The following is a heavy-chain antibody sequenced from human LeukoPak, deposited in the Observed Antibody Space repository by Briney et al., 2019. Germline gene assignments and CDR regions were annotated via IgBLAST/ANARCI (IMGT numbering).Heavy chain of an antibody. D-gene: IGHD3-10*01. Sequence: SETLSLTCTVSGGSISSSSYYWGWIRQPPGKGLEWIGSIYYSGSTYYNPSLKSRVIISVDTSKNQFSLKLSSVTAADTAVYYCARLSPSGAFDIWSQGTMVTVSS. J-gene: IGHJ3*02. CDR2: IYYSGST. CDR1: GGSISSSSYY. CDR3: ARLSPSGAFDI. V-gene: IGHV4-39*07.